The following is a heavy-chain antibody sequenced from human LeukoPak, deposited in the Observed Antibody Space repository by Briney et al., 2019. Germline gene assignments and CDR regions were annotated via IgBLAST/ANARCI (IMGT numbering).Heavy chain of an antibody. CDR2: IKQDGSEK. V-gene: IGHV3-7*01. Sequence: PGGSLRLSCAASGFTFSSYWMSWVRQAPGKGLEWVANIKQDGSEKYYVDSVKGRFTISRDNAKNSLYLQMDSLRAEDKAVYYCARVPAYYDIPDYWGQGTLVTVSS. D-gene: IGHD3-9*01. CDR1: GFTFSSYW. CDR3: ARVPAYYDIPDY. J-gene: IGHJ4*02.